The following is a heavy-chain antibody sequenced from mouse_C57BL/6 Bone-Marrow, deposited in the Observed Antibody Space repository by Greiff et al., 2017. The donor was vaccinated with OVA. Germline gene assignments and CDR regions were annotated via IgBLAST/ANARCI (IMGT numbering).Heavy chain of an antibody. CDR2: IYPGSGST. CDR3: AREYGYLRYFDV. D-gene: IGHD2-2*01. V-gene: IGHV1-55*01. CDR1: GYTFTSYW. J-gene: IGHJ1*03. Sequence: QVQLKQSGAELVKPGASVKMSCKASGYTFTSYWITWVKQRPGQGLEWIGDIYPGSGSTNYNEKFKSKATLTVDTSSSTAYMQLSSLTSEDSAVYYCAREYGYLRYFDVWGTGTTVTVSS.